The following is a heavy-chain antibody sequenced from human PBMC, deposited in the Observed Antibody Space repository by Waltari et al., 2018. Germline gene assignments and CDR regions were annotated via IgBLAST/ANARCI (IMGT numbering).Heavy chain of an antibody. J-gene: IGHJ6*04. Sequence: QLQLQESGPGLVKPSETLSLTCTVSGGSIRSSSYYLGWLRLPPGKGLEWIGSIYYSGSTYYNPSLKSRVTISVDTSKNQFYLKLSSVTAADTAVYYCARQDSSRDVWGKGTAVTVSS. CDR2: IYYSGST. D-gene: IGHD3-22*01. CDR3: ARQDSSRDV. V-gene: IGHV4-39*01. CDR1: GGSIRSSSYY.